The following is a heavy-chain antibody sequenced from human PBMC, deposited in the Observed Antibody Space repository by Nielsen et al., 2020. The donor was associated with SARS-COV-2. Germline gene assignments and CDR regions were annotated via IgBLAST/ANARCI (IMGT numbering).Heavy chain of an antibody. D-gene: IGHD6-13*01. Sequence: GKSLKISCAASGFTFSSYAMSWVRRAPGKGLEWVSSISSSSTYIYYADSVKGRFTISRNNGRDSLYLQMNSLRAEDTAVYYCAREGADSSSWYTDYWGQGTLVTVSS. CDR3: AREGADSSSWYTDY. V-gene: IGHV3-21*01. J-gene: IGHJ4*02. CDR1: GFTFSSYA. CDR2: ISSSSTYI.